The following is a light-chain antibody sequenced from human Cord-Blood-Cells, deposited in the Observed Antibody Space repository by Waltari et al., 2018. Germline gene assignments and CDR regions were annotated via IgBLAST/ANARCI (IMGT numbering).Light chain of an antibody. J-gene: IGLJ2*01. CDR2: DVS. CDR3: SSYTSSSTLVV. Sequence: QSALTQPASVSGSPGQSITISCTGTSSDVGGYNYVSWYQQHPGKAPKLIIYDVSNRPSGVSTLFSCSKSGNTASLTISGLQAEDEADYYCSSYTSSSTLVVFGGGTKLTVL. CDR1: SSDVGGYNY. V-gene: IGLV2-14*01.